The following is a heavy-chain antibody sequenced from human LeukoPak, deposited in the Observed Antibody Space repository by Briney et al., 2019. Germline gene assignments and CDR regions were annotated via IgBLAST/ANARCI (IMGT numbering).Heavy chain of an antibody. Sequence: SEALSLTCTVSGGSISSYYWSWIRQPPGKGLEWIGYIYYSGSTNYNPSLKSRVTISVDTSKNQFSLKLSSVTAADTAVYYCARHEGAVAGTIDYWGQGTLVTVSS. CDR3: ARHEGAVAGTIDY. CDR2: IYYSGST. J-gene: IGHJ4*02. V-gene: IGHV4-59*08. D-gene: IGHD6-19*01. CDR1: GGSISSYY.